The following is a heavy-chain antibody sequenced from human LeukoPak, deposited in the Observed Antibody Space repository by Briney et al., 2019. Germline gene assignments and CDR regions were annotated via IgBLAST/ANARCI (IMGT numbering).Heavy chain of an antibody. CDR2: IYSGGST. J-gene: IGHJ4*02. Sequence: GGSLRLSCAASGFTFSDYYMSWVRQAPGKGLEWVSVIYSGGSTYYADSVKGRFTISRDNYKNTLYLQMNSLRAEDTAVYYCARDSYYYGSGSYYSATDYWGQGTLVTVSS. D-gene: IGHD3-10*01. CDR3: ARDSYYYGSGSYYSATDY. V-gene: IGHV3-66*01. CDR1: GFTFSDYY.